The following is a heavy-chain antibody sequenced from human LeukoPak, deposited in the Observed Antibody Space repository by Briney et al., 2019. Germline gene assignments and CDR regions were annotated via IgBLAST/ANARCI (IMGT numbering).Heavy chain of an antibody. CDR3: AKAPHADSSGYYPFDY. J-gene: IGHJ4*02. D-gene: IGHD3-22*01. Sequence: GGSLRLSCAASGFTFDDYAMHWVRQAPGKGLEWVSGISWNSGSIGYADSVKGRFTISRDNAKNSLYPQMNSLRAEDTALYYCAKAPHADSSGYYPFDYWGQGTLVTVSS. CDR2: ISWNSGSI. V-gene: IGHV3-9*01. CDR1: GFTFDDYA.